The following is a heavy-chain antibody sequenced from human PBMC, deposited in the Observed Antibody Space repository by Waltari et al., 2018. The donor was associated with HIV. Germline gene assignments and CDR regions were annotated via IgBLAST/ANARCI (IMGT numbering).Heavy chain of an antibody. CDR3: ARDIPDYDWSPTYV. D-gene: IGHD3-9*01. CDR1: GFRFNEIT. CDR2: ISDSGTLK. V-gene: IGHV3-21*01. J-gene: IGHJ6*02. Sequence: ASGFRFNEITMNWIRQPPGRWLEWVSSISDSGTLKFYADSVKGRFTVSRDNAKNQLFLQITRLRVEDSGVYYCARDIPDYDWSPTYVWGQGTTVTVS.